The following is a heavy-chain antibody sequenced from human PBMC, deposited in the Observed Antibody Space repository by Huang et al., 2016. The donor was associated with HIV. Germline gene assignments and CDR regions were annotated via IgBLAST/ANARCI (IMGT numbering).Heavy chain of an antibody. CDR2: IYTIGPT. Sequence: QGQLQESGPGLVKPSQTLSLTCAVSGGSISSASYYWSWIRQPAGKGLEWIEDIYTIGPTNYNPSLKSRVTISIDTTKNQFSLNLSFVTAADTAVYYCARSGDGGKSPMDVWGKGTTVTVSS. J-gene: IGHJ6*03. V-gene: IGHV4-61*09. CDR1: GGSISSASYY. CDR3: ARSGDGGKSPMDV. D-gene: IGHD2-15*01.